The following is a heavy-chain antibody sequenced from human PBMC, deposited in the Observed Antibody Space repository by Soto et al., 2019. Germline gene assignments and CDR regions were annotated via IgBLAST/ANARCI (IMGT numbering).Heavy chain of an antibody. J-gene: IGHJ6*02. CDR2: MYYIGST. CDR3: ARDRNYDFWSGYPTGYSMDV. D-gene: IGHD3-3*01. Sequence: PSETLSLTCTVSGGSINNYYWSWIRQPPGKGLEWIGNMYYIGSTNYNPSLKSRVTISIDTSKNQFSLKLSSVTPADTAVYYCARDRNYDFWSGYPTGYSMDVWGQGTTVTSP. V-gene: IGHV4-59*01. CDR1: GGSINNYY.